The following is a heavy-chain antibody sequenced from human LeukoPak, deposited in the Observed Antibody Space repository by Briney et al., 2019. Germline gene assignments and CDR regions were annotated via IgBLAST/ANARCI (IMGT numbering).Heavy chain of an antibody. CDR1: GGSISSSSYY. CDR3: PDY. V-gene: IGHV4-39*07. CDR2: IYYSRST. J-gene: IGHJ4*02. Sequence: PSETLSLTCTVSGGSISSSSYYWGWIRQPPGKGLEWIGSIYYSRSTYYNPSLKSRVTISVDTSKNQFSLKLSSVTAADTAVVKGPDYWGQGTLVTVSS.